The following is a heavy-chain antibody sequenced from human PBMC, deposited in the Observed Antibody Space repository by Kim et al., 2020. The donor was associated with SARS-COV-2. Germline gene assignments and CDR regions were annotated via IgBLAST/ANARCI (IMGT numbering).Heavy chain of an antibody. CDR1: GGSISSSSYY. J-gene: IGHJ4*02. V-gene: IGHV4-39*01. CDR2: IYYSGST. CDR3: ASEVITMVRGVDY. Sequence: SETLSLTCTVSGGSISSSSYYWGWIRQPPGKGLEWIGSIYYSGSTYYNPSLKSRVTISVDTSKNQFSLKLSSVTAADTAVYYCASEVITMVRGVDYWGQGTLVTVSS. D-gene: IGHD3-10*01.